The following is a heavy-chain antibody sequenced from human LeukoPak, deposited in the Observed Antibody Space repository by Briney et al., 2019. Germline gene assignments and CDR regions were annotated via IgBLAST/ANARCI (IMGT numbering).Heavy chain of an antibody. CDR3: AKDPYGVVVPAATDFDP. CDR1: GFTFSSYA. J-gene: IGHJ5*02. Sequence: GGSLRLSCAASGFTFSSYAMHWVRQAPGKGLEWVAVISYDGSNKYYADSVKGRFTISRDNSKNTLYLQMNSLRAEDTAVYYCAKDPYGVVVPAATDFDPWGQGTLVTVSS. V-gene: IGHV3-30-3*01. CDR2: ISYDGSNK. D-gene: IGHD2-2*01.